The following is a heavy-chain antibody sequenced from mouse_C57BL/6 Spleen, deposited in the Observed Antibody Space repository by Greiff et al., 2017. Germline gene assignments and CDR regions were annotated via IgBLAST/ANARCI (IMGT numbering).Heavy chain of an antibody. CDR2: IYPGDGDT. Sequence: VMLVESGPELVKPGASVKISCKASGYAFSSSWMNWVKQRPGKGLEWIGRIYPGDGDTNYNGKFKGKATLTADKSSSTAYMQLSSLTSEDSAVYFCARDYYGSSLAWFAYWGQGTLVTVSA. J-gene: IGHJ3*01. CDR3: ARDYYGSSLAWFAY. V-gene: IGHV1-82*01. CDR1: GYAFSSSW. D-gene: IGHD1-1*01.